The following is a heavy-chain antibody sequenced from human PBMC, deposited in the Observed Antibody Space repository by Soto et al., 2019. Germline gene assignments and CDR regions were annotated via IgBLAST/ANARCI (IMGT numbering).Heavy chain of an antibody. V-gene: IGHV4-34*01. CDR3: ARFARVVVAATDLDV. CDR2: INHSGST. D-gene: IGHD2-15*01. Sequence: PSETLSLTCAVYGGSFSGYYWSWIRQPPGKGLEWIGEINHSGSTNYSPSLKSRVTISVDTSKNQFSLKLSSVTAADTAVYYCARFARVVVAATDLDVWGKGTTVTVSS. J-gene: IGHJ6*04. CDR1: GGSFSGYY.